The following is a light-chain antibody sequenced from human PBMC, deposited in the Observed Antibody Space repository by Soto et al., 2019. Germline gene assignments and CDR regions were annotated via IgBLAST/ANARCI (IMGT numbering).Light chain of an antibody. Sequence: DIQMTQSPSTLSASVGDRVTITCRASQSISYWLAWYQQKPGKAPTVLIYKASTLESGVPSRFSGSGSGTEFTLTISRLQPDDFATYYCQQYNSYSITFGGGTKVEI. J-gene: IGKJ4*01. CDR3: QQYNSYSIT. V-gene: IGKV1-5*03. CDR2: KAS. CDR1: QSISYW.